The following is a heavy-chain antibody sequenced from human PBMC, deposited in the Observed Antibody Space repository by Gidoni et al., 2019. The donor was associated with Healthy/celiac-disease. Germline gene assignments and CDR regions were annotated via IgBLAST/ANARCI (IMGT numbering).Heavy chain of an antibody. Sequence: QVQLQESGPGLVKPSETLSLTCAVSGYSISSGYYWGWIRQPPGKGLEWIGSIYHSGSTYYNPSLKSRVTISVDTSKNQFSLKLSSVTAADTAVYYCARGGRSTPYYYGMDVWGQGTTVTVSS. CDR3: ARGGRSTPYYYGMDV. CDR1: GYSISSGYY. J-gene: IGHJ6*02. CDR2: IYHSGST. V-gene: IGHV4-38-2*01.